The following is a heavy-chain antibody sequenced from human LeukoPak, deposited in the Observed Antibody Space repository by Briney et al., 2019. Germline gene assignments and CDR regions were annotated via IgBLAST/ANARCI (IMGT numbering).Heavy chain of an antibody. D-gene: IGHD3-10*01. J-gene: IGHJ5*02. CDR3: ARESECYYGSGSYECRWFDP. CDR1: GGSISTSYY. CDR2: IYYSGST. Sequence: PSETLSLTCTVSGGSISTSYYWGWIRQPPGKGLEWIGSIYYSGSTYYNPSLKSRVTISLNTSKNQFSLKLSSVTAADTAVYYCARESECYYGSGSYECRWFDPWGLGTLVTVSS. V-gene: IGHV4-39*07.